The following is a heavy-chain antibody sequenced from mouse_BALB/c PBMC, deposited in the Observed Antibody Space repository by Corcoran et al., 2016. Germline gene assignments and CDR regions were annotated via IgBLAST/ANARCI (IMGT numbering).Heavy chain of an antibody. J-gene: IGHJ4*01. CDR1: GYTFTSYA. CDR2: INPYNDGT. V-gene: IGHV1S136*01. CDR3: ARLYPRRAMDY. Sequence: PGASVKMSCKASGYTFTSYAMHWVKQKPGQGLEWMGYINPYNDGTQYNEKFKGKDTLTSDKSSSTAYMELSSLTSEDSAVYYCARLYPRRAMDYWGQGTSVTGSS.